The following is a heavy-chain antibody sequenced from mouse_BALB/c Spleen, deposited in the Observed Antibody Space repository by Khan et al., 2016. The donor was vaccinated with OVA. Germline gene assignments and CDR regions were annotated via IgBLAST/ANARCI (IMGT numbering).Heavy chain of an antibody. CDR1: GYSITSGYG. V-gene: IGHV3-1*02. Sequence: EVQLQESGPGLVKPSQSLSLTCTVTGYSITSGYGWNWIRQFPGNKLEWMGYIRYSGSTNYNPSLKSRISITRDTSKNTFFLQLTSVTTEDTATYYCARTARITYWGQGTTLTVSS. CDR3: ARTARITY. CDR2: IRYSGST. D-gene: IGHD1-2*01. J-gene: IGHJ2*01.